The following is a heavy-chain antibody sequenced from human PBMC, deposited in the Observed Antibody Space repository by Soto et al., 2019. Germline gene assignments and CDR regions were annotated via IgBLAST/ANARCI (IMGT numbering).Heavy chain of an antibody. Sequence: GGSLRLSCVVSGFTFSTYDMTWVRQAPGKGLEWVSTISGRHHGSFYADSVRGRFTISRDNSKDTLYLQMNSLRADDTAVYYCAEVALRQQRLAGILDHWGQGTLVTVSS. V-gene: IGHV3-23*01. D-gene: IGHD6-25*01. CDR1: GFTFSTYD. CDR3: AEVALRQQRLAGILDH. CDR2: ISGRHHGS. J-gene: IGHJ4*02.